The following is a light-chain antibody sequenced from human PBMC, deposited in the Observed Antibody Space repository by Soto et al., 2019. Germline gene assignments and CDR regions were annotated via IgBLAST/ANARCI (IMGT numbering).Light chain of an antibody. J-gene: IGKJ4*01. Sequence: DIQMTQSPSTLSASVGDRVTITCRASQSTSSYLAWYQQKPGRAPNLLIYKASTLQTGVPSRFSGSGSGTDFTLTITNLQPEDFATYYCHQASSFPLSFGGGTKVDIK. CDR2: KAS. CDR1: QSTSSY. CDR3: HQASSFPLS. V-gene: IGKV1-12*01.